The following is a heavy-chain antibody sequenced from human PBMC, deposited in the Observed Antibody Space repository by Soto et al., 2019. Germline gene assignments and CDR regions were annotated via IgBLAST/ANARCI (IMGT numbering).Heavy chain of an antibody. CDR3: ATAVRGSAWSY. V-gene: IGHV3-7*01. D-gene: IGHD6-19*01. CDR1: GFTFSGYW. J-gene: IGHJ4*02. CDR2: INDDGSQT. Sequence: EVKLEESGGGLVQTGGSLRLSCAVSGFTFSGYWMRWVRQSPGRGLEGVANINDDGSQTYYAGTVRGRFTISRDNGQNSLYLHMNRLRVEDTAVYYCATAVRGSAWSYWGQGTLVTVSS.